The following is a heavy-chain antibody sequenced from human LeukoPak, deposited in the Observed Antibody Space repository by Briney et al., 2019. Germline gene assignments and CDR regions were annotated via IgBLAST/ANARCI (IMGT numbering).Heavy chain of an antibody. J-gene: IGHJ4*02. V-gene: IGHV5-51*01. CDR2: IYPGDSDT. Sequence: GESLKISCKGSGYNFTSYWIGWVRQMPGKSLEWMGIIYPGDSDTRYSPSFQGQVTISADKSVSTAYLQWSSLKASDTAMYYCARSGSYKYIDYWGQGTLVTVSS. CDR1: GYNFTSYW. CDR3: ARSGSYKYIDY. D-gene: IGHD1-26*01.